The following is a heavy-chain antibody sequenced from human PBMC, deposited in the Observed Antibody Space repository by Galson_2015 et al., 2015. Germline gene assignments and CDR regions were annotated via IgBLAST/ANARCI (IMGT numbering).Heavy chain of an antibody. CDR2: INHSGST. V-gene: IGHV4-34*01. Sequence: ETLSLTCAVYGGSFSGYYWSGIRQPPGKGLEWIGEINHSGSTNYNPSLKSRVTISVDTSKNQFSLKLSSVTAADTAVYYCARDVRYSYGPPYYYYGMDVWGQGTTVTVSS. J-gene: IGHJ6*02. CDR3: ARDVRYSYGPPYYYYGMDV. CDR1: GGSFSGYY. D-gene: IGHD5-18*01.